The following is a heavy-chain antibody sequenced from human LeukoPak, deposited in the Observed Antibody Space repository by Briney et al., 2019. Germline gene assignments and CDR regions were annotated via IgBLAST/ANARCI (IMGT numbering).Heavy chain of an antibody. D-gene: IGHD3-10*01. Sequence: GGSLRLYCAASGFTVSSDYMTWVRQAPGKGLEWLSSIDVAGNTIYAHYVRGRFTISRDNSKNTLYLQMNSLRVDDTAVYFCARDASGSRPNSWGPGTLVTVTS. J-gene: IGHJ4*02. CDR3: ARDASGSRPNS. CDR2: IDVAGNT. CDR1: GFTVSSDY. V-gene: IGHV3-53*01.